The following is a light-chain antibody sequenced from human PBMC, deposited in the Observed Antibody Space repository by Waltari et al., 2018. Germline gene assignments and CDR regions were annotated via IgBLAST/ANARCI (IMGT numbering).Light chain of an antibody. CDR3: MQGIHLYT. Sequence: DIVMTQTPLSLSVTPGQPASISCKSSQSLLHSDGKTYLYWYLQKPGQSPHPRFYEVSSRLSGVPDRFSGSGSGTDFTLKISRVEAEDVGVYYCMQGIHLYTFGQGTKLEIK. J-gene: IGKJ2*01. V-gene: IGKV2-29*02. CDR2: EVS. CDR1: QSLLHSDGKTY.